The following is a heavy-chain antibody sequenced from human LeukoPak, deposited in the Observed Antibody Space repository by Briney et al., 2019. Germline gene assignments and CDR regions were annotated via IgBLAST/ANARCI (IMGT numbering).Heavy chain of an antibody. CDR1: GFTFSSYW. J-gene: IGHJ4*02. CDR2: INSDGSST. V-gene: IGHV3-74*01. CDR3: ASGYYSGWYIPYY. D-gene: IGHD6-19*01. Sequence: GGSLRLSCAASGFTFSSYWMHWVRQAPGKGLVWVSRINSDGSSTSYADAVKGRFTISRDNAKNSLYLQMNSLRAEDTAVYYCASGYYSGWYIPYYWGQGTLVTVSS.